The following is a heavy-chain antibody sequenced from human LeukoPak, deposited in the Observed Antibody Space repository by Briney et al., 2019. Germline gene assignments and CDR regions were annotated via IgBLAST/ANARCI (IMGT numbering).Heavy chain of an antibody. Sequence: LSGGSLRLSCAASGFIFSSYSMEWVRQAPGKGLEWVSYISSSSSTIYYADSVKGRFTISRDNAKNSLYLQMNSLRAEDTAVYYCARAIRGYYYYMDVWGKGTTVTVS. D-gene: IGHD5-12*01. V-gene: IGHV3-48*01. J-gene: IGHJ6*03. CDR3: ARAIRGYYYYMDV. CDR1: GFIFSSYS. CDR2: ISSSSSTI.